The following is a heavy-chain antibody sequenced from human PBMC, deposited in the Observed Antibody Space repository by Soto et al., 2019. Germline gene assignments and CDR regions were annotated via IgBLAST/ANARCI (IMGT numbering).Heavy chain of an antibody. D-gene: IGHD6-13*01. CDR3: ARDAIAAAGLDAFDI. CDR1: GFTVSSNY. V-gene: IGHV3-66*01. Sequence: EVQLVESGGGLVQPGGSLRLSCAASGFTVSSNYMSWVRQAPGKGLEWVSVIYSGGSTYYADSVKGRFTISRDNSKNTLYLQMNSLRAEDTAVYYCARDAIAAAGLDAFDIWGQGTMVTVSS. J-gene: IGHJ3*02. CDR2: IYSGGST.